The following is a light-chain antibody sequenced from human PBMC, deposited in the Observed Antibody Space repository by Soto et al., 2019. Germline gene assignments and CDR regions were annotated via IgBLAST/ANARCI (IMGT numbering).Light chain of an antibody. CDR3: SSKREGSTLFV. J-gene: IGLJ1*01. Sequence: QSVLAQPASVSGSPGPSITISCTGTSSDVGAYNYVSWYQHHPGKVPKLLIYEVTNRPSGVSDRFSGSKSGNTASLTISGLQAEDEDDYSWSSKREGSTLFVLGPGTEVTV. CDR2: EVT. CDR1: SSDVGAYNY. V-gene: IGLV2-14*01.